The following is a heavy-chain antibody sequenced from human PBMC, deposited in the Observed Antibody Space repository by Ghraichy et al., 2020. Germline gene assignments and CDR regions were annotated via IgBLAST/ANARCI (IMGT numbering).Heavy chain of an antibody. CDR1: GFTVSYNY. J-gene: IGHJ5*02. D-gene: IGHD1-1*01. Sequence: ESPNISCAASGFTVSYNYMTWVRQAPGKGLEWVSVVYSGDKAYYADPVKGRFTISRDNSKNTLYLQMNSLRAEDTAVYYCARASRGWFDPWGQGTLVTVSS. CDR2: VYSGDKA. CDR3: ARASRGWFDP. V-gene: IGHV3-53*01.